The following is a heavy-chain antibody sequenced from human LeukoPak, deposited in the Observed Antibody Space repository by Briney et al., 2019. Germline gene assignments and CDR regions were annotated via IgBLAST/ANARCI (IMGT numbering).Heavy chain of an antibody. CDR3: ARDGGSHGLDY. V-gene: IGHV4-59*12. Sequence: PSETLSLTCTVSGGSISTYYWSWIRQPPGKGLECIGYMYYSGSTNYSPTLKSRVTISVDTSKNQFSLKLSSVTAADTAVYYCARDGGSHGLDYWGQGTLVTVSS. CDR1: GGSISTYY. D-gene: IGHD2-15*01. J-gene: IGHJ4*02. CDR2: MYYSGST.